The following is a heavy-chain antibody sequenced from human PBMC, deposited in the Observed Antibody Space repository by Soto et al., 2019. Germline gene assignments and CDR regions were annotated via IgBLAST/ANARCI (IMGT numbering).Heavy chain of an antibody. CDR1: GFTFNTHW. J-gene: IGHJ4*02. Sequence: GSLRLSCTASGFTFNTHWMHWVRQAPGKGLVWVSRIYFDGITTNYADSVKGRLAVSRDNAKNTVYLHVNTLRDEDTAVYYCARGGAMGVDYWGQGTLVTVSS. CDR2: IYFDGITT. CDR3: ARGGAMGVDY. V-gene: IGHV3-74*01. D-gene: IGHD1-26*01.